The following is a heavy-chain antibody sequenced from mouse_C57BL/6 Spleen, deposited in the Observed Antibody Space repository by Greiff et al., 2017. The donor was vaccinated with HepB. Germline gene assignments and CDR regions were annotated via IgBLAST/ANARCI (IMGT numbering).Heavy chain of an antibody. J-gene: IGHJ3*01. CDR1: GYTFTSYW. CDR2: IDPSDSYT. V-gene: IGHV1-69*01. Sequence: QVQLQQPGAELVMPGASVKLSCKASGYTFTSYWMHWVKQRPGQGLEWIGEIDPSDSYTNYNQKFKGKSTLTVDKSSSTAYMQLSSLTSEDSAVYYCARREREFWFAYWGQGTLVTVSA. CDR3: ARREREFWFAY.